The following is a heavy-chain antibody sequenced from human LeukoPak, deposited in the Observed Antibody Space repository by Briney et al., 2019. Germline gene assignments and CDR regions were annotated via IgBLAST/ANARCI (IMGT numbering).Heavy chain of an antibody. CDR1: GYTFTSYY. J-gene: IGHJ4*02. CDR3: ARSLLLWFGELNRRSYFDY. V-gene: IGHV1-46*01. CDR2: INPSGGTT. D-gene: IGHD3-10*01. Sequence: ASVKVSCKASGYTFTSYYMHWVRQAPGQGLEWMGIINPSGGTTNYAQKLQGRVTMTTDTSTSTAYMELRSLRSDDTAVYYCARSLLLWFGELNRRSYFDYWGQGTLVTVSS.